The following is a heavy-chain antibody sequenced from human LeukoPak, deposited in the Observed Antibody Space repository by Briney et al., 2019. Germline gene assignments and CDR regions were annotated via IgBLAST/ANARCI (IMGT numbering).Heavy chain of an antibody. CDR2: ISGSGGST. CDR3: AKDRRSEGRFLEWLPNYYYYMDV. D-gene: IGHD3-3*01. J-gene: IGHJ6*03. Sequence: QAGGSLRLSCAASGFTFSSYAMSWVRQAPGKGLEWVSAISGSGGSTYYADSVKGRFTISRDNSKNTLYLQMNSLRAEDTAVYYCAKDRRSEGRFLEWLPNYYYYMDVWGKGTTVTVSS. CDR1: GFTFSSYA. V-gene: IGHV3-23*01.